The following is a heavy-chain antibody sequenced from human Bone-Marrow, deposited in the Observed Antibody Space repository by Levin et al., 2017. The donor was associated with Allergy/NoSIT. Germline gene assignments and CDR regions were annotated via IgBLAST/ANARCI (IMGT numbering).Heavy chain of an antibody. Sequence: ALVKVSCKASGYSFTTYGITWVRQAHGQGLEWMGWISTFNGETNYAQKFQGRVVMTTDTSTTTAYLDVKSLRSDDTAAYYCARVVTNYIWGTYRYLDIWGQGTLVTVSS. J-gene: IGHJ4*02. CDR1: GYSFTTYG. CDR2: ISTFNGET. D-gene: IGHD3-16*02. V-gene: IGHV1-18*01. CDR3: ARVVTNYIWGTYRYLDI.